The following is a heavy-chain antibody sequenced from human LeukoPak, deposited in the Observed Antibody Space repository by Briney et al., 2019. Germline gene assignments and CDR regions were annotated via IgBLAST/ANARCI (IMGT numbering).Heavy chain of an antibody. V-gene: IGHV4-31*03. Sequence: SETLSLTCTVSGGSISSGGYSWSWIRQHPGKGLEWIGYIYYSGSTYYNPSLKSRVTISVDTSKNQFSLKLSSVTAADTAVYYCARHYYYDSSGYPDYWGQGTLVTVSS. D-gene: IGHD3-22*01. CDR2: IYYSGST. J-gene: IGHJ4*02. CDR1: GGSISSGGYS. CDR3: ARHYYYDSSGYPDY.